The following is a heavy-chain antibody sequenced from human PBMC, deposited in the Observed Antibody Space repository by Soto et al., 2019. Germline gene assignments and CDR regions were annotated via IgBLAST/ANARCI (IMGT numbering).Heavy chain of an antibody. Sequence: ASVKVSCKASGYTFTGYYMHWVRQVPGQGLEWMGWINPNSGDTKYVQEFQGRVTMTRDTSISTAYMELSRLRSDDTAVYYCAIFLCSSSSCYLFYGMHVRGPATTLTVSS. V-gene: IGHV1-2*02. J-gene: IGHJ6*02. D-gene: IGHD2-15*01. CDR1: GYTFTGYY. CDR2: INPNSGDT. CDR3: AIFLCSSSSCYLFYGMHV.